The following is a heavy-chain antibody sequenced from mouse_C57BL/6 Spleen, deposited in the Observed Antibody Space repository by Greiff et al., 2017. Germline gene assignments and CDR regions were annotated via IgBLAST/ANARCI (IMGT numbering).Heavy chain of an antibody. CDR1: GFTFSDYG. CDR3: ARGGVTTGSYFDY. D-gene: IGHD2-2*01. CDR2: ISSGSSTI. V-gene: IGHV5-17*01. Sequence: DVKLVEPGGGLVKPGGSLKLSCAASGFTFSDYGMHWVRQAPEKGLEWVAYISSGSSTIYYADAVKGRFTISRDNAKNTLFLQLTSLRSEDAAMYYCARGGVTTGSYFDYWGQGTTLTVSS. J-gene: IGHJ2*01.